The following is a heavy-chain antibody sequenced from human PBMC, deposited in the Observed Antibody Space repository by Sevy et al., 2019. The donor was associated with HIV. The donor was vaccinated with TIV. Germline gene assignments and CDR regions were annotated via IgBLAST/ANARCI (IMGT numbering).Heavy chain of an antibody. CDR2: INHSGST. Sequence: SETLSLTCAVYGGSFSGYYWSWIRQPPGKGLEWIGEINHSGSTNYNPSLKIRVTISVDTSKNQFSLKLSSVTAADTAVYYCARASNGTYYYGSGSYYSRLNWFDPWGQGTLVTVSS. V-gene: IGHV4-34*01. D-gene: IGHD3-10*01. CDR3: ARASNGTYYYGSGSYYSRLNWFDP. CDR1: GGSFSGYY. J-gene: IGHJ5*02.